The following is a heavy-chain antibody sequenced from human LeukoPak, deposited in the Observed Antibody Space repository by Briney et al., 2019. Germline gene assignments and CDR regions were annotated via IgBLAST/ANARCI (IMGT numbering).Heavy chain of an antibody. V-gene: IGHV1-69*13. CDR3: ARASGSYYADDY. Sequence: ASVKVSCKASGGTFSSYAISWVRQAPGQGLEWMGGIIPIFGTANYAQKFQGRVTITADESTNTAYMELSSLRSEDTAVYYCARASGSYYADDYWGQGTLVTVSS. J-gene: IGHJ4*02. CDR1: GGTFSSYA. CDR2: IIPIFGTA. D-gene: IGHD1-26*01.